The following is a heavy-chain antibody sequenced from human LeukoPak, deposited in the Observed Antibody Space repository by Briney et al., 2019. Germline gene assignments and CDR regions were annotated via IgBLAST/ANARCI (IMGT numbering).Heavy chain of an antibody. J-gene: IGHJ5*02. V-gene: IGHV3-23*01. D-gene: IGHD3-22*01. CDR3: AKGPFDTTGYSWLDP. CDR1: GFTFSSYA. Sequence: GGSLRLSCAASGFTFSSYAMSWVRQAPGKGLEWVSGISGSGGSTYYADSVKGRFTISRDNSKSTLYLQMNSLRAEDTAVYYCAKGPFDTTGYSWLDPWGQGTVVTVSS. CDR2: ISGSGGST.